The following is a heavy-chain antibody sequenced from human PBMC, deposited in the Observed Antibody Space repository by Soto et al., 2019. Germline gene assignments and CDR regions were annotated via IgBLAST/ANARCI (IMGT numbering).Heavy chain of an antibody. J-gene: IGHJ4*02. CDR2: FSYTGSVT. CDR3: ARDASGPLDY. Sequence: GGSLRLSCAASGFTFSNYAMHWVRQAPGKGLEWVAAFSYTGSVTYYADSVKGRFTISRDNSKNSLYLQMSSLRPEDTAVYYCARDASGPLDYWGQGTLVTVSS. CDR1: GFTFSNYA. D-gene: IGHD2-8*02. V-gene: IGHV3-30-3*01.